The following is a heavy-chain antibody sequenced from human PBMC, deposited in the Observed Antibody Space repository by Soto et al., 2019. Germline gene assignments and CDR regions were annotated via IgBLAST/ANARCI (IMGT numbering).Heavy chain of an antibody. J-gene: IGHJ4*02. CDR3: ARQIYDSDTGPNFQYYFDS. V-gene: IGHV5-10-1*01. CDR1: GYSLAGYW. Sequence: GESLKISCNGSGYSLAGYWITWVRQKPGKGLEWMGRIDPSDSQTYYSPSFRGHVTISVTKSITTVFLQWSSLRASDTAMYYCARQIYDSDTGPNFQYYFDSWGQGTPVTVSS. CDR2: IDPSDSQT. D-gene: IGHD3-22*01.